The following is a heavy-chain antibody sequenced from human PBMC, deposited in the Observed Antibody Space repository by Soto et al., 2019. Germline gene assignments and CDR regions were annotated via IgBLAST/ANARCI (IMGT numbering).Heavy chain of an antibody. CDR2: ISGSGGST. D-gene: IGHD3-3*01. CDR1: GFTFSSYA. CDR3: AKLGTIFGVAQNDY. V-gene: IGHV3-23*01. Sequence: GGSLRLSCAASGFTFSSYAMSWVRQAPGKGLEWVSAISGSGGSTYYADSVKGRFTISRDNSKNTLYLQMNSVRAEDTAVYYCAKLGTIFGVAQNDYWGQGTLVTVSS. J-gene: IGHJ4*02.